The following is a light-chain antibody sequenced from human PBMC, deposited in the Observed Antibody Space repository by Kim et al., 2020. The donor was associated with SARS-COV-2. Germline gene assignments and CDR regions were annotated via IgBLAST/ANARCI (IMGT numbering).Light chain of an antibody. Sequence: EIVMTQSPATLSESPGERATLSCRASQSVRSNLAWYQQKPSQAPRLIIYAASTRATGIPARFSGSGSGTEFTLTISSLQSEDFAVYYCQQYTNWPPEYTFGQGTKLEIK. J-gene: IGKJ2*01. CDR2: AAS. CDR1: QSVRSN. CDR3: QQYTNWPPEYT. V-gene: IGKV3-15*01.